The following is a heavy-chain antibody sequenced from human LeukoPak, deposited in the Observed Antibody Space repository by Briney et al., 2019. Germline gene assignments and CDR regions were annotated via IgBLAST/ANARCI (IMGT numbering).Heavy chain of an antibody. J-gene: IGHJ4*02. CDR1: GDSIRDDY. CDR2: IYYSGNT. D-gene: IGHD4-23*01. Sequence: SETLSLTCSVSGDSIRDDYWSWIRQPPEKGLEWIGCIYYSGNTYYNPPLKSRVTISVDTSKNQFSLKLSSVTAADTAVYYCARDLSSYGGYVEYWGQGTLVTVSS. V-gene: IGHV4-59*12. CDR3: ARDLSSYGGYVEY.